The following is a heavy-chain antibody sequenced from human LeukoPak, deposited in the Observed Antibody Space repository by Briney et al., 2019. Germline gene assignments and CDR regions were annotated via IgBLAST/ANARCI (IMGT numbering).Heavy chain of an antibody. CDR2: IYYSGST. Sequence: SETLSLTCTVSSGSISNNSYFWGWIRQSPGKGLEWIGSIYYSGSTYYNPSLKSRVTTSVDTSKNQFSLKLSSVTAADTAVYYCARLRRRDGYNFDYWGQGTLVTVSS. CDR3: ARLRRRDGYNFDY. D-gene: IGHD5-24*01. CDR1: SGSISNNSYF. J-gene: IGHJ4*02. V-gene: IGHV4-39*01.